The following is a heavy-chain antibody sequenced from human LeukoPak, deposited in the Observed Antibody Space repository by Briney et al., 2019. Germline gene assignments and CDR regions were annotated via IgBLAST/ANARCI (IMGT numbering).Heavy chain of an antibody. V-gene: IGHV3-74*01. CDR1: GFTFNTYA. D-gene: IGHD4-17*01. CDR3: ASGSGDFGDPFDY. Sequence: GGSLRLSCAASGFTFNTYAMNWVRQAPGKGLVWVPRINSDGSSTSYADSVKGRFTISRDNAKNTLYLQMNSLRAEDTAVYYCASGSGDFGDPFDYWGQGTLVTVSS. J-gene: IGHJ4*02. CDR2: INSDGSST.